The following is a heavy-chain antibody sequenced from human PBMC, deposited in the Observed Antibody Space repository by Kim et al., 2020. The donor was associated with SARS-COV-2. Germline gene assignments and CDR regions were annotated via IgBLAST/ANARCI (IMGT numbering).Heavy chain of an antibody. Sequence: GGSLRLSCAASGFTFSSYGMHWVRQAPGKGLEWVAVIWYDGSNKYYADSVKGRFTISRDNSKNTLYLQMNSLRAEDTAVYYCAKVCGSARGRDAFDIWGQGTMVTVSS. CDR2: IWYDGSNK. D-gene: IGHD2-21*01. CDR1: GFTFSSYG. J-gene: IGHJ3*02. CDR3: AKVCGSARGRDAFDI. V-gene: IGHV3-33*06.